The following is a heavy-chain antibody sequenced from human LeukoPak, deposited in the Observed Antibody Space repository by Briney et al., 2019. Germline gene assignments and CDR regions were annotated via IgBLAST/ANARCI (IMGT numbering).Heavy chain of an antibody. CDR1: GGSINNYY. Sequence: SETLSLTCTVSGGSINNYYWNWIRQPPGKGLEWIGYITGSIYFSGSTKYDPSLESRVTISVDTSKNQFSLKLSSVTAADTAVYYCARLGAAAGTVDYWGQGTLVTVSS. CDR2: IYFSGST. J-gene: IGHJ4*02. CDR3: ARLGAAAGTVDY. V-gene: IGHV4-59*08. D-gene: IGHD6-13*01.